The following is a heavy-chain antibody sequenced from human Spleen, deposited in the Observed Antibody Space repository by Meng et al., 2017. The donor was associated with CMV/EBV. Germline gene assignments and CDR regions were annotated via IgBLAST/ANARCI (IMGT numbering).Heavy chain of an antibody. CDR3: VLQYFDY. V-gene: IGHV3-15*01. Sequence: GGSLRLSCAASGFTFTTTHMNWVRQAPGKGLEWVGRIKTKTDGATTDYAAPVKGRFTISRDDSKNTVYLLMNDLKTEDTGMYFCVLQYFDYWGQGTLVTVSS. CDR1: GFTFTTTH. D-gene: IGHD4-11*01. J-gene: IGHJ4*02. CDR2: IKTKTDGATT.